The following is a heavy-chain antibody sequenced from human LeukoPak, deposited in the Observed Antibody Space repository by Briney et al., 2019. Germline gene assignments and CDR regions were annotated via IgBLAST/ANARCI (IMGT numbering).Heavy chain of an antibody. CDR1: RGTFSSYG. CDR3: ARGELGDSSGFSFFDY. D-gene: IGHD3-22*01. Sequence: SVKVSCKASRGTFSSYGISWVRQAPGQGLEWMGGVIAIFGRVKYGQKFQGRATITTDESTSTAYMELSSLTSGDTGVYYCARGELGDSSGFSFFDYWGQGTLVTVSS. V-gene: IGHV1-69*05. CDR2: VIAIFGRV. J-gene: IGHJ4*02.